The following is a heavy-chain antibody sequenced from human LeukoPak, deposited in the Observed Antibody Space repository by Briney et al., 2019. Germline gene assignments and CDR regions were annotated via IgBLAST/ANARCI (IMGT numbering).Heavy chain of an antibody. V-gene: IGHV3-30-3*01. Sequence: PGGSLRLSCAASGFTFSNYAIHWVRQAPGTGLEWVALISYDGSDKYYADSVKGRFTISRDNSKNTLFLQMNSLRAEDTALYYCVRGRYYYDTSGYFDYWGQGTLVTVSS. D-gene: IGHD3-22*01. CDR1: GFTFSNYA. J-gene: IGHJ4*02. CDR3: VRGRYYYDTSGYFDY. CDR2: ISYDGSDK.